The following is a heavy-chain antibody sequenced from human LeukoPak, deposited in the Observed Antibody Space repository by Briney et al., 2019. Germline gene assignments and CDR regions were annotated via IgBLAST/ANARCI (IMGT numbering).Heavy chain of an antibody. J-gene: IGHJ6*03. CDR1: GYTFTNYW. D-gene: IGHD6-13*01. V-gene: IGHV5-51*01. Sequence: GESLKISCKGSGYTFTNYWIGWVRQMPGKGLEFMGIIYPGDSDTRYSPSFQGQVTISADKSISTAYLQWSSLKASDTAMYYCATQDPGIAAASTHYYYYMDVWGKGTTVTVSS. CDR3: ATQDPGIAAASTHYYYYMDV. CDR2: IYPGDSDT.